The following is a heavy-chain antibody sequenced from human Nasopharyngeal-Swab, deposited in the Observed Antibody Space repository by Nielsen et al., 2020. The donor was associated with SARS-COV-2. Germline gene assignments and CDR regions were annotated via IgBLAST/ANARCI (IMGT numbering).Heavy chain of an antibody. CDR3: AAPLTGLHY. J-gene: IGHJ4*02. CDR1: GFTVTNNY. D-gene: IGHD1-20*01. CDR2: IYASGDT. Sequence: GESLISCAASGFTVTNNYMTWVRQVPGKGLEWISHIYASGDTHTADAVKGRFTISRDSSENTLYLEMNNLTPDDTATYYCAAPLTGLHYWGQGTLVTVSS. V-gene: IGHV3-53*01.